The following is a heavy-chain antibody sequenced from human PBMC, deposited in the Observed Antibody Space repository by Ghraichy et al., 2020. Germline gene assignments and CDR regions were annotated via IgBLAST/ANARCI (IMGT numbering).Heavy chain of an antibody. CDR2: ISGSGGTT. V-gene: IGHV3-23*01. D-gene: IGHD6-6*01. CDR1: GFTFSSYA. Sequence: GGSLRLSCAASGFTFSSYAMSWVRQAPGKGLEWVSGISGSGGTTYYADSVKGRFTLSRDNSKHTLFLQMNSLRAEDTAVYYCAKDTSIVLAARPVSVGGLDYWGQGTLVTVSS. J-gene: IGHJ4*02. CDR3: AKDTSIVLAARPVSVGGLDY.